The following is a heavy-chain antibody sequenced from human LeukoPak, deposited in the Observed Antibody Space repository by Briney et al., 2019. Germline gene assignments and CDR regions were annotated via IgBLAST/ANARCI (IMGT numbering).Heavy chain of an antibody. D-gene: IGHD3-16*02. V-gene: IGHV3-7*01. Sequence: GGSLRLSCAASGFTFSSYWMSWVRQAPGKGLEWVANIKQDGSEKYYVDSVKGRFTISRDNAKNSLYLQMNSLRAEDTAVYYCARDLIVWGSYRRPLDYWGQGTLVTVSS. CDR3: ARDLIVWGSYRRPLDY. CDR1: GFTFSSYW. J-gene: IGHJ4*02. CDR2: IKQDGSEK.